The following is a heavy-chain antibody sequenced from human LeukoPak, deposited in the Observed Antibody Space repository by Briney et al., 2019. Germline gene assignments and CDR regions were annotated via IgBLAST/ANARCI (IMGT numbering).Heavy chain of an antibody. CDR3: ATAGAVTPPRL. J-gene: IGHJ4*02. Sequence: GGSLRLSCAAPGFTFSDYYMTWVGQAPGKGLEWLSYISGSSHYTKYADSVKGRFTISRDNAKNSLYLQMNSLCAEDTAVYYCATAGAVTPPRLWGQGTLVTVSS. CDR2: ISGSSHYT. D-gene: IGHD4-17*01. CDR1: GFTFSDYY. V-gene: IGHV3-11*05.